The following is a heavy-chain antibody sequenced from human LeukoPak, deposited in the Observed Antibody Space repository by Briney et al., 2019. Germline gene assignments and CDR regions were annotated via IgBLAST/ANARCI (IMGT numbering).Heavy chain of an antibody. Sequence: PSETLSLTCTVSGGSISSYYWSWIRQPPGKGLEWIGYIYYSGSTNYNPSLKSRVTISVDTSKNQFSLKLSSVTAADTAVYYCARHVIAARPYYYYYMDVWGKGTTVTVSS. D-gene: IGHD6-6*01. CDR2: IYYSGST. J-gene: IGHJ6*03. V-gene: IGHV4-59*08. CDR1: GGSISSYY. CDR3: ARHVIAARPYYYYYMDV.